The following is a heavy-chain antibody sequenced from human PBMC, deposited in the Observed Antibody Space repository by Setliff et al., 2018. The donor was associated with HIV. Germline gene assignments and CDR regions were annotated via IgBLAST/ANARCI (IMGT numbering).Heavy chain of an antibody. V-gene: IGHV3-48*02. D-gene: IGHD1-26*01. CDR3: ARVGRIYYFEH. J-gene: IGHJ4*02. Sequence: GGSLRLSCAASGLSFSSYSMNWVRQAPGKGLEWIACINTATVTTTVYYADSVKGRFTVSRDNAKNSLFLDMNSLRDDDSAVYYCARVGRIYYFEHWGQGTVVTVSS. CDR1: GLSFSSYS. CDR2: INTATVTTT.